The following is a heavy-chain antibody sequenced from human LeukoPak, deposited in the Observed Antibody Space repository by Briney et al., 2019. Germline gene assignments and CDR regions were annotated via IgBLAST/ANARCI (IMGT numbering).Heavy chain of an antibody. CDR1: GGSFSGYY. V-gene: IGHV4-4*07. Sequence: SETLSLTCAVYGGSFSGYYWSWIRQPAGKGLEWIGRIYTSGSTNYNPSLKSRVTMSVDTSKNQFSLKLSSVTAADTAVYYCARDVTTVTLIWSDPWGQGTLVTVSS. CDR3: ARDVTTVTLIWSDP. D-gene: IGHD4-11*01. CDR2: IYTSGST. J-gene: IGHJ5*02.